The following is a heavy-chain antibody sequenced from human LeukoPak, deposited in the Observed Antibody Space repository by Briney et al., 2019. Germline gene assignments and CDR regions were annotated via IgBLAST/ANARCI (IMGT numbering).Heavy chain of an antibody. CDR2: INPSGGST. D-gene: IGHD2-2*01. CDR3: TRDPPYQVSGYYFDY. J-gene: IGHJ4*02. CDR1: GYTFTSYY. V-gene: IGHV1-46*01. Sequence: ASVKVSCKASGYTFTSYYMHWVRQAPGQGLEWMGIINPSGGSTSYAQKFQGRVTMTRDTSTSTVYMELSSLRSEDTAVYYCTRDPPYQVSGYYFDYWGQGTLVTVSS.